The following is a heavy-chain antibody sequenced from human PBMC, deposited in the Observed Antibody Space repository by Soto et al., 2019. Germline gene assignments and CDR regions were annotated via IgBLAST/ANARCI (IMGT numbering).Heavy chain of an antibody. D-gene: IGHD6-6*01. V-gene: IGHV3-48*03. Sequence: EVQLAESGGGLAQPGGSLRLSCVGSGFTFSSFEMNWVRQTPGKGLEWLSYIGRSGETIYYADSVKGRFTISRDNAKSSLFLQMNGLRDEDTGIYYCARDSRGGAARRATFYYWGRGTLVTVSS. CDR1: GFTFSSFE. J-gene: IGHJ4*02. CDR2: IGRSGETI. CDR3: ARDSRGGAARRATFYY.